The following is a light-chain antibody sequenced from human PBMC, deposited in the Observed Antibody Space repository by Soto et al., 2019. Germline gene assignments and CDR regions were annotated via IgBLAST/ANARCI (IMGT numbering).Light chain of an antibody. V-gene: IGLV2-23*02. J-gene: IGLJ1*01. CDR3: CSYAGSSFYV. Sequence: QSALTQPASVSGSLGQSITLSCTGTSSDVGTYNLVSWYQHHPAKAPQLMIFEVSKRPSGVSNRFSGSKSGNTASLTISGLQAEDEADYYCCSYAGSSFYVFGTGT. CDR1: SSDVGTYNL. CDR2: EVS.